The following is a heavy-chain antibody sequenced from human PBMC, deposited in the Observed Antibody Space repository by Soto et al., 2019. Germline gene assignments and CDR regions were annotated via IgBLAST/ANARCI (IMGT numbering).Heavy chain of an antibody. J-gene: IGHJ6*02. V-gene: IGHV3-33*01. Sequence: GGSLRLSCAASGFTFSSYGMHWVRQAPGKGLEWVAVIWYDGSNKYYAASVEGRFTISRDNSKNTLYLQMNSLRAEDTAVYYCARDSSYCTSNSCTTQSYYYGMDVWGQGTTVTVSS. D-gene: IGHD2-2*01. CDR2: IWYDGSNK. CDR3: ARDSSYCTSNSCTTQSYYYGMDV. CDR1: GFTFSSYG.